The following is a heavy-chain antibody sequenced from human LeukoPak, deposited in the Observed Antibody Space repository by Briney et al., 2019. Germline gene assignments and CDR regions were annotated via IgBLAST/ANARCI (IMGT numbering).Heavy chain of an antibody. CDR2: IYYSGST. D-gene: IGHD2-15*01. CDR3: ARHASGAKNWFDP. V-gene: IGHV4-39*01. J-gene: IGHJ5*02. CDR1: GGSISSSSYY. Sequence: PSETLSLTCTVSGGSISSSSYYWGWIRQPPGKGLGWIGSIYYSGSTYYNPSLKSRVTISVDTSKNQFSLKLSSVTAADTAVYYCARHASGAKNWFDPWGQGTLVTVSS.